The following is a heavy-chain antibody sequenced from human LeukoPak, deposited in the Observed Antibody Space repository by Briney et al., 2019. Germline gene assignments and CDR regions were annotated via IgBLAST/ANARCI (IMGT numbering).Heavy chain of an antibody. CDR2: IISILGIA. CDR1: DGTLSSYT. CDR3: ARDGGRAGIDY. J-gene: IGHJ4*02. Sequence: SSVKVSCKASDGTLSSYTISGVRQAPAKGLEWMGRIISILGIANYAQKFQGRVTITADKSTSTAYMELSSLRSEDTAVYYCARDGGRAGIDYWGQGTLVTVSS. V-gene: IGHV1-69*04. D-gene: IGHD2-15*01.